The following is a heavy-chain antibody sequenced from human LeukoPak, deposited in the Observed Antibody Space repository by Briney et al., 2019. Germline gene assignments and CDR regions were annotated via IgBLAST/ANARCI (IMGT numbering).Heavy chain of an antibody. Sequence: SETLSLTCSVSGGSISSLYWSWIRQPPGKGLEWMGYIYYTGSTNYNPSLKSRVTMSQDTSKNQFSLKLTSVTAADTAVYYCARDSRSYERSGYYHFDYWGQGSLVTVSS. CDR2: IYYTGST. J-gene: IGHJ4*02. V-gene: IGHV4-59*01. D-gene: IGHD3-22*01. CDR3: ARDSRSYERSGYYHFDY. CDR1: GGSISSLY.